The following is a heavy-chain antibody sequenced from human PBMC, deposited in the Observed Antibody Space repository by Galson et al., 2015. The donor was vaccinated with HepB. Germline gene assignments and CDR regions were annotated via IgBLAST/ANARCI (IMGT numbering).Heavy chain of an antibody. D-gene: IGHD2-15*01. CDR2: VIPMFTTT. CDR1: GDTFSSYA. J-gene: IGHJ6*01. Sequence: SVKVSCKAPGDTFSSYAISWVRQAPGQGLEWMGGVIPMFTTTNYARKFQGRVTITADESTNTAYMELFSLRSDDTAVYYCARAPPGAGYYVWGQGTTVTVSS. CDR3: ARAPPGAGYYV. V-gene: IGHV1-69*13.